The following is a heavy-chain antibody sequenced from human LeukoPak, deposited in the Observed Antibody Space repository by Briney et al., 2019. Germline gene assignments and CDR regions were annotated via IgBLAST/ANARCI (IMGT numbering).Heavy chain of an antibody. Sequence: GGSLRLSCAASGFTFSSYAMHWVRQAPGKGLEWVGRVKSKTDGGTTDYAAPVTGRFTISRDDSKNMLYLQMNSLKTEDTAVYYCTRSGYPFDYWGQGTLVTVSS. V-gene: IGHV3-15*01. CDR3: TRSGYPFDY. CDR1: GFTFSSYA. D-gene: IGHD5-12*01. CDR2: VKSKTDGGTT. J-gene: IGHJ4*02.